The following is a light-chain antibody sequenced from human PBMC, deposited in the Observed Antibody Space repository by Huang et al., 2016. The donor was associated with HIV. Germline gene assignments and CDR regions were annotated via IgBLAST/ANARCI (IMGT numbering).Light chain of an antibody. V-gene: IGKV3-15*01. Sequence: ETVMTQSPVTLSVSPGDRASLSCRSSQIVSSHLAWYQQKPGQAPRLLSYAASTRATGVPARVSGSGAGTEFTLTNSTLQSEDSAVYYCQQYNDFRSTFGPGTRVEIK. CDR3: QQYNDFRST. CDR1: QIVSSH. J-gene: IGKJ3*01. CDR2: AAS.